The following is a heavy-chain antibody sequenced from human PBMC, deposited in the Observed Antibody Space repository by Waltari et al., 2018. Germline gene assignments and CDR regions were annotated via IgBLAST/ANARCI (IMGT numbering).Heavy chain of an antibody. CDR1: GFPFSSYS. D-gene: IGHD3-22*01. CDR3: ARQDYYDSSGYYGDAFDI. J-gene: IGHJ3*02. Sequence: EVQLVESGGGLVKPGGSLRLSCAASGFPFSSYSMKWVRQAPGKGLEWVSSISSSSSYIYYADSVKGRCTISRDNAKNSLYLQMNSLRAEDTAVYYCARQDYYDSSGYYGDAFDIWGQGTMVTVSS. CDR2: ISSSSSYI. V-gene: IGHV3-21*01.